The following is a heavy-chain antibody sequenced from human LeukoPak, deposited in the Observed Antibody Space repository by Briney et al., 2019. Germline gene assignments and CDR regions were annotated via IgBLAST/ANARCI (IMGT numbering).Heavy chain of an antibody. CDR1: GFTFSSYE. J-gene: IGHJ4*02. CDR2: ISSSGSTI. CDR3: ARGGPQITMIVVVNPLYFDY. V-gene: IGHV3-48*03. Sequence: GGSLRLSCAASGFTFSSYEMNWVRQAPGKGLEWVSYISSSGSTIYYADSVKGRFTISRDNAKNSLYLQMNSLRAEDTAVYYCARGGPQITMIVVVNPLYFDYWGQGTLVTVSS. D-gene: IGHD3-22*01.